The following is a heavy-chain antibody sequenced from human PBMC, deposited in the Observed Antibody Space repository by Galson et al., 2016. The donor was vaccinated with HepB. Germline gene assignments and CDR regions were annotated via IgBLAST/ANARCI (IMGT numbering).Heavy chain of an antibody. CDR3: GRGMDSSGWGFDY. Sequence: SVKVSCKASGFPLTSYYIHWLRQAPGQGLEWMGVINPYGGSTTYSRNFQGGLTMTRDTSTSTVYMELSSLKYEDTAVYYCGRGMDSSGWGFDYWGQGTLVSVSS. CDR1: GFPLTSYY. CDR2: INPYGGST. J-gene: IGHJ4*02. D-gene: IGHD6-19*01. V-gene: IGHV1-46*03.